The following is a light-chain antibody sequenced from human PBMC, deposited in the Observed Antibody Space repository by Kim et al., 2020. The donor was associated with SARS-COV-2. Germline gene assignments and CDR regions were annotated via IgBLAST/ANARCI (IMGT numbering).Light chain of an antibody. CDR1: SSNIGACYD. Sequence: QRVTISCTGSSSNIGACYDVHWYQQLPGTAPKLLIYANSIRPSGVPARFSGSKSGTSASLAISGLQAEDEADYYCQSYGTGLTGFVFGTGTKVTVL. J-gene: IGLJ1*01. CDR2: ANS. CDR3: QSYGTGLTGFV. V-gene: IGLV1-40*01.